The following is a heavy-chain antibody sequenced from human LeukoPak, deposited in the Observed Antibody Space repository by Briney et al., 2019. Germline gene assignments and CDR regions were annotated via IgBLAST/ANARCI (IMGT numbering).Heavy chain of an antibody. CDR3: TGGSGWYSPDC. Sequence: PGGSLRLSCAASGFTFSGSVMHWVRQASGKGLEWVGRITSKPNSYATVYAASVKGRFTISSDDSKNTAYLQMNSLKIEDTAVYYCTGGSGWYSPDCWGQGTLVTVSS. CDR2: ITSKPNSYAT. D-gene: IGHD6-19*01. J-gene: IGHJ4*02. V-gene: IGHV3-73*01. CDR1: GFTFSGSV.